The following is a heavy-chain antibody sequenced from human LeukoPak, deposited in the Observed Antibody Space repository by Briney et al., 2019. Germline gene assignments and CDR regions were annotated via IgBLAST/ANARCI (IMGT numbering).Heavy chain of an antibody. CDR2: INPSGGST. CDR1: GYTFTSYY. Sequence: ASVKVSCKASGYTFTSYYMHWVRQAPGQGLEWMGIINPSGGSTSYAQKFQGRVTMTRNTSISTAYMELSSLRSEDTAVYYCARGRRDDFWSGYSRENWFDPWGQGTLVTVSS. V-gene: IGHV1-46*01. J-gene: IGHJ5*02. D-gene: IGHD3-3*01. CDR3: ARGRRDDFWSGYSRENWFDP.